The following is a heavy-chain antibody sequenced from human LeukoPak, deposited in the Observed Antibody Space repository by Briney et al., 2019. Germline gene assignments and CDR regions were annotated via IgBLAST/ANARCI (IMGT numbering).Heavy chain of an antibody. Sequence: SSETLSLTCTVSGGSISYYYWNWIRQPPGKGLEWIGYIYYTGNTNYNPSLKSRVTISVDTSKNQFSLNLTSVTAADTAVYYCARENWRFDYWGQGSLATVSS. D-gene: IGHD1-1*01. CDR3: ARENWRFDY. J-gene: IGHJ4*02. V-gene: IGHV4-59*12. CDR1: GGSISYYY. CDR2: IYYTGNT.